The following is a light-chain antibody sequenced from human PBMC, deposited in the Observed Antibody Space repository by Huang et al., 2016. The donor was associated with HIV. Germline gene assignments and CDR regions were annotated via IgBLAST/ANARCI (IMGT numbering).Light chain of an antibody. J-gene: IGKJ5*01. CDR2: GAS. CDR3: HQYGESPPT. Sequence: EIVLPQSPGTLSLSPGERATLSCRASQNVISNYLAWYQHRPGQAPRLLIYGASSRATGIPDRFSGSGSGTSFSLTISRLEPEDFAIYYCHQYGESPPTFGQGTRLEIK. CDR1: QNVISNY. V-gene: IGKV3-20*01.